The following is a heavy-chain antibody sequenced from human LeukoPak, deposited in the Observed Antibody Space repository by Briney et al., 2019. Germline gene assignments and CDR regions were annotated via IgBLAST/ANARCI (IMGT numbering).Heavy chain of an antibody. CDR2: MYSSGTT. Sequence: PSETLSLTCVVSGGSLYRSFWTWVRGPPGKAVEGISRMYSSGTTDYSPSLRSRLTISIDPSKNQFSLRLASVTAGDPGGRLFERRPVVDGPIDNWGQRILVAVSS. J-gene: IGHJ4*02. CDR3: ERRPVVDGPIDN. CDR1: GGSLYRSF. V-gene: IGHV4-59*03. D-gene: IGHD3-9*01.